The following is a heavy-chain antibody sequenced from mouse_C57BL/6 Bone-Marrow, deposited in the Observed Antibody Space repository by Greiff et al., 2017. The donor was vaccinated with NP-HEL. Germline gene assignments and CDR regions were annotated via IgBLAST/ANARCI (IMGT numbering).Heavy chain of an antibody. Sequence: EVQGVESGGGLVQPGGSLKLSCAASGFTFSDYYMYWVRQTPEKRLEWVAYISNGGGSTYYPDTVKGRFTISRDNAKNTLYLQMSRLKSEDTAMYYCARHYGNYFFYAMDYWGQGTSVTVSS. D-gene: IGHD2-1*01. CDR2: ISNGGGST. J-gene: IGHJ4*01. V-gene: IGHV5-12*01. CDR1: GFTFSDYY. CDR3: ARHYGNYFFYAMDY.